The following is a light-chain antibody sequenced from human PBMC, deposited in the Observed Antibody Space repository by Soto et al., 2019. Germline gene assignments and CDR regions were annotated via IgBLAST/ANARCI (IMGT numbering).Light chain of an antibody. V-gene: IGKV3-20*01. Sequence: EIVLTQSPGTLSLSPGDGATLSCRASQSVSSGYLAWYQQKPGQAPRLLIYGAYRRAAGIPDRFSGSGSGTDFTLSISRLEPEDFAVYWCQHYGSSPHTFGQGTKLEIK. CDR1: QSVSSGY. CDR2: GAY. CDR3: QHYGSSPHT. J-gene: IGKJ2*01.